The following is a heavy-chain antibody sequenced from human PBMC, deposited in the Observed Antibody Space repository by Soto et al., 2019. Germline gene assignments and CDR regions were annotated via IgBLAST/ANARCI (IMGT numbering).Heavy chain of an antibody. J-gene: IGHJ6*02. Sequence: SETLALTCTVSGGSISSSSYYWGWIRQPPGKGLEWIGSIYYSGSTYYNPSLKSRVNISVDTSKTQFSLKLRSVTAADTAVYYCASQYWDVWGQGNTVTVSS. CDR1: GGSISSSSYY. D-gene: IGHD2-15*01. CDR2: IYYSGST. V-gene: IGHV4-39*01. CDR3: ASQYWDV.